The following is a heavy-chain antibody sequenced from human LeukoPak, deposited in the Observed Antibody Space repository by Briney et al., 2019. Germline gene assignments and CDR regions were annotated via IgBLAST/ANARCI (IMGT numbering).Heavy chain of an antibody. CDR1: GFTFSSYS. Sequence: PGGSLRLSCAASGFTFSSYSMNWVRQAPGKGLEWVSSISSTSTYIYYADSVMGRFTISRDNAKNSLYLQMNSLRAEDTAVYFCARGNGSYYYYNPFDSWGQGTLVTVSS. CDR2: ISSTSTYI. J-gene: IGHJ4*02. V-gene: IGHV3-21*01. CDR3: ARGNGSYYYYNPFDS. D-gene: IGHD1-26*01.